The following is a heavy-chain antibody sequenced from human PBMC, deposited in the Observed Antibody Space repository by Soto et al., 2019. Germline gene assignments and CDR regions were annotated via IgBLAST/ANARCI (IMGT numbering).Heavy chain of an antibody. J-gene: IGHJ3*02. D-gene: IGHD4-17*01. V-gene: IGHV3-23*01. Sequence: GGSLRLSCAASGFTFSSYAMSWVRQAPGKGLEWVSAISGSGGSTYYADSVKGRFTIPRDNSKNTLYLQMNSLRAEDTAVYYCAKDLADYGDYADAFDIWGQGTMVTVSS. CDR3: AKDLADYGDYADAFDI. CDR2: ISGSGGST. CDR1: GFTFSSYA.